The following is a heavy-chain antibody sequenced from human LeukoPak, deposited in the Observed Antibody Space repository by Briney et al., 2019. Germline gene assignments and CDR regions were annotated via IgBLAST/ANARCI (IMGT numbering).Heavy chain of an antibody. CDR1: GYTFTSYG. CDR3: VRDSPYDSSGYYGPDY. V-gene: IGHV1-18*01. J-gene: IGHJ4*02. CDR2: ISAYNGNT. D-gene: IGHD3-22*01. Sequence: ASVKVSCKASGYTFTSYGISWVRQAPGQGLEWMGWISAYNGNTNYAQKLQGRVTMTTDTSTSTAYMELRSLRSDDTAVYYCVRDSPYDSSGYYGPDYWGQGTLVTVSS.